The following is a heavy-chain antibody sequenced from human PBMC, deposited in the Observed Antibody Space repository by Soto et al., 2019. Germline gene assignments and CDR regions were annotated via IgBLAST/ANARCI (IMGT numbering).Heavy chain of an antibody. CDR2: ISAYNGNT. D-gene: IGHD3-22*01. J-gene: IGHJ5*02. Sequence: RASVKVSCKASGYTFTSYAIGWVRQAPGQGLEWMGWISAYNGNTNYAQKLQGRVTMTTDTSTSTAYMELRNLRSDDTAVYYCARSRRPMIVVVIGLDPWGQGTLVTVSS. CDR1: GYTFTSYA. CDR3: ARSRRPMIVVVIGLDP. V-gene: IGHV1-18*01.